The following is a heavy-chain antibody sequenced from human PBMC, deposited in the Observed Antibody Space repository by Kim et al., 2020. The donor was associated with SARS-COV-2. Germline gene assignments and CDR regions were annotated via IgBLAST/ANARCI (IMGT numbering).Heavy chain of an antibody. CDR1: GFTFSSYD. CDR3: ARSVYYYDSSGNYYFDY. Sequence: GGSLRLSCAASGFTFSSYDMHWVRQATGKGLEWVSAIGTAGDTYYPGSVKGRFTISRENAKNSLYLQMNSLRAGDTAVYYCARSVYYYDSSGNYYFDYWGQGTLVTVSS. D-gene: IGHD3-22*01. J-gene: IGHJ4*02. CDR2: IGTAGDT. V-gene: IGHV3-13*01.